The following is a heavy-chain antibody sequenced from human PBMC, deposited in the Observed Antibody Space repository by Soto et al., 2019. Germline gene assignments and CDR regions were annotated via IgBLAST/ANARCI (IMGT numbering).Heavy chain of an antibody. CDR1: GFTFSSYA. Sequence: LRLSCAASGFTFSSYAMHWVRQAPGKGLEWVAVISYDGSNKYYADSVKGRFTISRDNSKNTLYLQVNSLRAEDTAVYYCARDKGSSGYYVYYFDYWGQGTLVTVSS. D-gene: IGHD3-22*01. V-gene: IGHV3-30-3*01. CDR3: ARDKGSSGYYVYYFDY. CDR2: ISYDGSNK. J-gene: IGHJ4*02.